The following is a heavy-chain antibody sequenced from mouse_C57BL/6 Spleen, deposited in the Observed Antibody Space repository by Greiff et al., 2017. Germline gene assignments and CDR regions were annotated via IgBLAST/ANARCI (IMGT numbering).Heavy chain of an antibody. CDR3: AREGTGYFDY. D-gene: IGHD4-1*01. V-gene: IGHV5-16*01. Sequence: EVKVVESEGGLVQPGSSMKLSCTASGFTFSDYYMAWVRQVPEKGLEWVANINYDGSSTYYLDSLKSRFIISGDNAKNILYLQMSSLKSEDTATYYCAREGTGYFDYWGQGTTLTVSS. CDR1: GFTFSDYY. J-gene: IGHJ2*01. CDR2: INYDGSST.